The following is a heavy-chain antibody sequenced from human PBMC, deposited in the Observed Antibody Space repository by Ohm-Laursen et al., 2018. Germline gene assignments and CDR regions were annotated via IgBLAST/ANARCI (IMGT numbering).Heavy chain of an antibody. J-gene: IGHJ4*02. V-gene: IGHV3-23*03. CDR2: IYSGGDM. CDR1: GFTFTNYA. D-gene: IGHD3-16*01. CDR3: ARDVPGIVASRGGG. Sequence: SLRLSCAAPGFTFTNYAMAWVRQAPGKGLEWVSLIYSGGDMFYADSVKGRFTISKDKSKNTLYLQMNSLRVEDTAMYFCARDVPGIVASRGGGWGQGTLVTVSS.